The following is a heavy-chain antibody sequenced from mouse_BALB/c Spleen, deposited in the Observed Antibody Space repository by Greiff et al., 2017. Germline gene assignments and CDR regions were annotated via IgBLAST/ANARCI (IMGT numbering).Heavy chain of an antibody. D-gene: IGHD2-1*01. CDR3: AGGNYPLDY. J-gene: IGHJ2*01. V-gene: IGHV3-1*02. Sequence: EVQLQQSGPDLVKPSQSLSLTCTVTGYSITSGYSWHWIRQFPGNKLEWMGYIHYSGSTNYNPSLKSRISITRDTSKNQFFLQLKSVTTEDTATYYCAGGNYPLDYWGQGTTLTVSS. CDR2: IHYSGST. CDR1: GYSITSGYS.